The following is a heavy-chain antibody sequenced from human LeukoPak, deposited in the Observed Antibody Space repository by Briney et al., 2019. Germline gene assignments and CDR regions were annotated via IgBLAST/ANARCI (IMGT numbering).Heavy chain of an antibody. D-gene: IGHD3-10*01. J-gene: IGHJ2*01. CDR3: ARDAYGSGSYPYWYFDL. CDR2: INAGNGNT. V-gene: IGHV1-3*01. CDR1: GYTFTSYG. Sequence: ASVKVSCKASGYTFTSYGISWVRQAPGQRLEWMGWINAGNGNTKYSQKFQGRVTITRDTSASTAYMELSSLRSEDTAVYYCARDAYGSGSYPYWYFDLWGRGTLVTVSS.